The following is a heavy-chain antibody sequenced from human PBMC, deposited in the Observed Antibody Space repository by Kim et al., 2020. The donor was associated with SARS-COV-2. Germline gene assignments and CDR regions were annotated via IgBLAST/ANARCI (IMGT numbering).Heavy chain of an antibody. CDR3: ARDRHDSSGYGAFDI. J-gene: IGHJ3*02. D-gene: IGHD3-22*01. CDR2: IYYSGST. CDR1: GGSISSYY. Sequence: SETLSLTCTVSGGSISSYYWSWIRQPAGKGLEWIGYIYYSGSTNYNPSLKSRVTISVDTSKNQFSLKLSSVTAADTAVYYCARDRHDSSGYGAFDIWGQGTMLTVSS. V-gene: IGHV4-59*01.